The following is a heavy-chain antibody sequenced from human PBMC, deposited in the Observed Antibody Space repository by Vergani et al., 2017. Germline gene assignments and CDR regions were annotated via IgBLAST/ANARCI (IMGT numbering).Heavy chain of an antibody. D-gene: IGHD6-19*01. CDR2: IYYSGST. J-gene: IGHJ5*02. CDR1: GASIRSRNYY. CDR3: ARHAXVEWLVKLGWTDP. V-gene: IGHV4-39*01. Sequence: HLQLQESGPGLVKPSATLSLNCSVSGASIRSRNYYWGWIRQPPGKVLEWLASIYYSGSTYYNPSLKSRVTISVDPSKNQFSLKLSSVTAADTAVYFCARHAXVEWLVKLGWTDPWGQGILVTVSS.